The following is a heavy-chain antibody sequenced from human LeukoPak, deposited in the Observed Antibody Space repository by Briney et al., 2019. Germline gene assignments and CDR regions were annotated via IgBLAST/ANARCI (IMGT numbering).Heavy chain of an antibody. J-gene: IGHJ4*02. CDR3: ANSANYGGNSGYFDY. V-gene: IGHV4-39*01. CDR2: IYYSGGT. Sequence: SETLSLTCTVSGGAISSSSYYWGWIRQPPGKGLEWLGSIYYSGGTYYNPSLKSRVTISVDTSKNQFSLKLNSVTATDTAVYYCANSANYGGNSGYFDYWGQGTLVTVSS. CDR1: GGAISSSSYY. D-gene: IGHD4-23*01.